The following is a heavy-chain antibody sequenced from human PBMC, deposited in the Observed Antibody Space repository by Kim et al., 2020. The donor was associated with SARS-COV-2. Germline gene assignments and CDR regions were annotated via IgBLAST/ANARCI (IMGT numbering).Heavy chain of an antibody. J-gene: IGHJ4*02. CDR2: IWFDGTND. CDR1: GLTFGDFG. D-gene: IGHD3-3*01. CDR3: ATEKSGYAFDY. Sequence: GGSLRLSCAASGLTFGDFGMHWVRQAPGKGLEWVAVIWFDGTNDCYADSVKGRFTISRDDSINTLYLQMNSLRAEDTALYFCATEKSGYAFDYLGQGTL. V-gene: IGHV3-33*01.